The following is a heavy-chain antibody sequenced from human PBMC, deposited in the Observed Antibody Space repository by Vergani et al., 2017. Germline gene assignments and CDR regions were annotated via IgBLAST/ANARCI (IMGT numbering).Heavy chain of an antibody. Sequence: QVQLQESGPGLVKPSQTLSLTCTVSGGSLSSGSDYWSCIRQSAGKGLEWIGRVSVNGRTTYNPSLESRVAMSIDMSKNQFSLKLSSVTAADTAMYYCAGDRVGHDCSSTPCHNWFNPWGQGSLVIVSS. CDR2: VSVNGRT. CDR1: GGSLSSGSDY. D-gene: IGHD2-15*01. CDR3: AGDRVGHDCSSTPCHNWFNP. V-gene: IGHV4-61*02. J-gene: IGHJ5*02.